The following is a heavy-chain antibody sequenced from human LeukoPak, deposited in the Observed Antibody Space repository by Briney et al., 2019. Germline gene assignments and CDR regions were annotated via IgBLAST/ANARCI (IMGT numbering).Heavy chain of an antibody. Sequence: PSETLSLTCAVYGGSFSGYYWSWIRQPPGKGLEWIGEINHSGSTNYNPSLKSRVTISVDTSKNQFSLKLSSVTAADTAVYYCARGPRMTTVTTLDYWGQGTLVTVSS. CDR2: INHSGST. CDR1: GGSFSGYY. CDR3: ARGPRMTTVTTLDY. V-gene: IGHV4-34*01. J-gene: IGHJ4*02. D-gene: IGHD4-17*01.